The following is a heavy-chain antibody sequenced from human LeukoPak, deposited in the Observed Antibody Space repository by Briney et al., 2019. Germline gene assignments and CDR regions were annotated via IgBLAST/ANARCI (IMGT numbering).Heavy chain of an antibody. Sequence: ASVKVSCKASGGTFSSYAISWVRQAPGQGLEWMGGIIPIFGTANYAQKFQGRVTITADKSTSTAYMELSSLRSEDTAVYYCARGRGGGRYCSSTSCYAGNWFDPWGQGTLVTVSS. D-gene: IGHD2-2*01. V-gene: IGHV1-69*06. CDR2: IIPIFGTA. CDR3: ARGRGGGRYCSSTSCYAGNWFDP. J-gene: IGHJ5*02. CDR1: GGTFSSYA.